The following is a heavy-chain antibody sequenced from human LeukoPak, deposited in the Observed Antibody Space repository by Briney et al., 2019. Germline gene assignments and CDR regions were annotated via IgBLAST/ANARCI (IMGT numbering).Heavy chain of an antibody. J-gene: IGHJ5*02. CDR3: ARGGDPWLAFGTHLKVWFDP. Sequence: SETLSLTCTVSGGSISSGDYYWSWIRQPPGKGLEWIGYIYYSGSTYYNPSLKSRVTISVDTSKNQFSLKLSSVTAADTAVYYCARGGDPWLAFGTHLKVWFDPWGQGTLVTVSS. V-gene: IGHV4-30-4*01. D-gene: IGHD6-19*01. CDR2: IYYSGST. CDR1: GGSISSGDYY.